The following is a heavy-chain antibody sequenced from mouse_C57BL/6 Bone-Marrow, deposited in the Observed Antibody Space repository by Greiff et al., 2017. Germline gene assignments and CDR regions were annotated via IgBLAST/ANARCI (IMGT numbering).Heavy chain of an antibody. CDR3: ASDYYGSRRY. V-gene: IGHV1-55*01. CDR1: GYTFTSYW. D-gene: IGHD1-1*01. Sequence: QVQLQQPVAELVKPGASVKMSCKASGYTFTSYWITWVKQRPGQGLEWIGDIYPGSGSTNYNEKLKSKAKLTVDTSTSTAYMQLSSLTSEDSAVYYCASDYYGSRRYWGQGTTRTVSS. CDR2: IYPGSGST. J-gene: IGHJ2*01.